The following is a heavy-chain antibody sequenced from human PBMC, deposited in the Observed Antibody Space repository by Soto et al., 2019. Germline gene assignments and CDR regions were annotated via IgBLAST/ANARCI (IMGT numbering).Heavy chain of an antibody. J-gene: IGHJ6*02. CDR1: GYSFTKYW. Sequence: GESLKIFFKGSGYSFTKYWIGWVRQMPGKGLEWMVIIYPGDSDTIYSPSFQGQVTISADKSISTAYLEWSRLKASDTAMYYCARAPGSAAAKSYYCGMDVWGQGTTVTVSS. CDR3: ARAPGSAAAKSYYCGMDV. V-gene: IGHV5-51*01. D-gene: IGHD2-2*01. CDR2: IYPGDSDT.